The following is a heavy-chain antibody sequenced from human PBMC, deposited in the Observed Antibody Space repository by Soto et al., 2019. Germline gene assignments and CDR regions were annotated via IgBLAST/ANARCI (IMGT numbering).Heavy chain of an antibody. V-gene: IGHV3-53*01. D-gene: IGHD2-21*01. CDR3: ARDKLYCGVMSCSTRDFYGMDV. CDR1: GFTVSGNY. CDR2: IYAGGAT. J-gene: IGHJ6*02. Sequence: GGSLRLSCTASGFTVSGNYMSWVRQAPGKALEWVSVIYAGGATSYADSVKGRFTISRDNSKNTVYLQMNNLRAEDTAVYHCARDKLYCGVMSCSTRDFYGMDVWGQGTTVTVSS.